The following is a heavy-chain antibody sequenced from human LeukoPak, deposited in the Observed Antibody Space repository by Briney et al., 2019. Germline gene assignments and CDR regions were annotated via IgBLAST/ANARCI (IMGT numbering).Heavy chain of an antibody. CDR1: GFTFSSYG. CDR2: IWYDGSNK. D-gene: IGHD6-13*01. Sequence: GGSLRLSCAASGFTFSSYGMHWVRQAPGKGLEWVAVIWYDGSNKYYADSVKGRFTISRDNSKNTLYLQMNSLRAEDTAVYYCARRQRGYSSSWYSLDYCGQGTLVTVSS. CDR3: ARRQRGYSSSWYSLDY. V-gene: IGHV3-33*01. J-gene: IGHJ4*02.